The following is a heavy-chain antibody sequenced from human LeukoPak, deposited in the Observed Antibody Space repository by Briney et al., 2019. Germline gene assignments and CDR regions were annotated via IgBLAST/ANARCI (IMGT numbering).Heavy chain of an antibody. CDR3: ARYSTVTRFDY. CDR2: IHYSGST. J-gene: IGHJ4*02. CDR1: GGSISSSSDY. V-gene: IGHV4-39*01. Sequence: SETLSLTCTVSGGSISSSSDYWGWIRQPPGKGLEWIGTIHYSGSTYYNPSLKSRVTMSVDTSKNQFSLKLNSVTAADTAVYYCARYSTVTRFDYWGQGTLVTVSS. D-gene: IGHD4-17*01.